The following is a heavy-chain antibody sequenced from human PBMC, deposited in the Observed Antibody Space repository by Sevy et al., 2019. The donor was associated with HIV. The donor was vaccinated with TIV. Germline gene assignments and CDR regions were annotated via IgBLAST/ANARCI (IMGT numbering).Heavy chain of an antibody. D-gene: IGHD3-3*01. CDR1: GFTFGNYA. V-gene: IGHV3-23*01. CDR3: AKDVPDQSWYYDFGSGSPCFDY. J-gene: IGHJ4*02. Sequence: GGSLRLSCAASGFTFGNYAMSWVRQAPGKGLEWVSGLSGRGGSTDYADSVKGRFTISRDNSKNTLYLQMNSLRAEDTAKYYCAKDVPDQSWYYDFGSGSPCFDYWGRGTLVTVSS. CDR2: LSGRGGST.